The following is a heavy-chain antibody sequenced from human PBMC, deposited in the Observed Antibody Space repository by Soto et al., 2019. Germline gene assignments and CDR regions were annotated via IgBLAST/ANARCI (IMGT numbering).Heavy chain of an antibody. J-gene: IGHJ4*02. D-gene: IGHD5-18*01. Sequence: SETLFLTCTVSGGSISSYYWSWIRQPPGKGLEWIGYIYYSGSTNYNPSLKSRVTISVDTSKNQFSLKLSSVTAADTAVYYCARDNGYSYGYTLDHWGQGTLVTVSS. CDR1: GGSISSYY. CDR2: IYYSGST. V-gene: IGHV4-59*01. CDR3: ARDNGYSYGYTLDH.